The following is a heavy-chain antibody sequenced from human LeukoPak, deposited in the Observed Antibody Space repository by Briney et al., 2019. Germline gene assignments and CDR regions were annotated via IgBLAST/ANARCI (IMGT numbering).Heavy chain of an antibody. CDR3: ARSSKGLGSGWSSCFDY. J-gene: IGHJ4*02. Sequence: SQTLSLTCAISGDSVSSNSAAWNWIRQSPSRGLEWLGRTYYRSKWYNDYAVSVKSRITINPDTSKNQFSLQLNSVTPEDTAVYYCARSSKGLGSGWSSCFDYWGQGTLVTVSS. D-gene: IGHD6-19*01. CDR2: TYYRSKWYN. V-gene: IGHV6-1*01. CDR1: GDSVSSNSAA.